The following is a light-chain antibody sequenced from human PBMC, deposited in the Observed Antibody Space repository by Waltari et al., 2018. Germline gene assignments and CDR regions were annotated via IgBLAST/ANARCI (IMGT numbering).Light chain of an antibody. V-gene: IGLV3-25*03. CDR1: ALPKQY. CDR3: QSADSSGPL. J-gene: IGLJ2*01. CDR2: KDS. Sequence: SHELTQPPSVSVSPGQTARITCSGDALPKQYAYWYQQKPGPAPGLVIYKDSERPSGIPERFSGSSSGTTVTLTISGVQAEDEADYYCQSADSSGPLFGGGTKLTVL.